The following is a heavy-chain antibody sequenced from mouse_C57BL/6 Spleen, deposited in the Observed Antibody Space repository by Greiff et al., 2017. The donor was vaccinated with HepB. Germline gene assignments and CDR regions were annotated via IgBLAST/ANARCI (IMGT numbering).Heavy chain of an antibody. Sequence: QVQLQQPGAELVKPGASVKLSCKASGYTFTSYWRQWVKQRPGQGLEWIGEIDPSDSYTNYNQKFKGKATLTVDTSSSTAYMQLSSLTSEDSAVYYCARKLRYYFDYWGQGTTLTVSS. CDR3: ARKLRYYFDY. CDR1: GYTFTSYW. V-gene: IGHV1-50*01. CDR2: IDPSDSYT. J-gene: IGHJ2*01. D-gene: IGHD1-1*01.